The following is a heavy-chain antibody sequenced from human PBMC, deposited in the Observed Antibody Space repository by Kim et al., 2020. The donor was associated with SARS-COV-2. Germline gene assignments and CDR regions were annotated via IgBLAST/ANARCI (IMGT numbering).Heavy chain of an antibody. CDR3: ARDEALRGSSGYQSGY. J-gene: IGHJ4*02. CDR2: ISSSSSYI. V-gene: IGHV3-21*01. Sequence: GGSLRLSCAASGFTFSSYSMNWVRQAPGKGLEWVSSISSSSSYIYYADSVKGRFTISRDNAKNSLYLQMNSLRAEDTAVYYCARDEALRGSSGYQSGYWGQGTLVTVSS. D-gene: IGHD3-22*01. CDR1: GFTFSSYS.